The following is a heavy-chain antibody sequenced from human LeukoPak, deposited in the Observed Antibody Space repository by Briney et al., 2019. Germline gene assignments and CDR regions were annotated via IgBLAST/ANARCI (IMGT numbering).Heavy chain of an antibody. CDR3: ARGYTNYPFDY. V-gene: IGHV3-74*01. J-gene: IGHJ4*02. Sequence: PGGSLRLSCAASGFTFSSYWMHWVRQAPGKGLVWVSRCNSDGSSTSYADSVKGRFTISRDNAKNTVYLQMNSLRDEDTAVYYCARGYTNYPFDYWGQGTLATVSS. CDR1: GFTFSSYW. CDR2: CNSDGSST. D-gene: IGHD1-1*01.